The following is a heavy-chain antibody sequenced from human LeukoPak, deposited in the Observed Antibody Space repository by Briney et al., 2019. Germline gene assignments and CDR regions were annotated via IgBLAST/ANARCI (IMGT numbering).Heavy chain of an antibody. J-gene: IGHJ4*02. CDR3: ARDFQRIAVAGAAY. CDR2: ISSSSSTI. D-gene: IGHD6-19*01. CDR1: GFTFSSYS. Sequence: GGSLRLSCAASGFTFSSYSMNWVRQAPGKGLEWVSYISSSSSTIYYADSVKGRFTISRDNAKNSLYLQMNSLRAEDTAVYYCARDFQRIAVAGAAYWGQGTLVTVSS. V-gene: IGHV3-48*01.